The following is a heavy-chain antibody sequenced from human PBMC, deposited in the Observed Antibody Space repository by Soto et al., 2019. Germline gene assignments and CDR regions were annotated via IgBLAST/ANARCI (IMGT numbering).Heavy chain of an antibody. CDR2: VFYTGGT. Sequence: ETLSLTGTVSGDSVSSYFWTWIRQPPGKEMEWIGYVFYTGGTNYNPSLRGRATISLHTSRNQFSLNLTSVTAADTAVYYCARGNQLVFNYWGQGILVTVSS. V-gene: IGHV4-59*02. J-gene: IGHJ4*02. CDR3: ARGNQLVFNY. CDR1: GDSVSSYF.